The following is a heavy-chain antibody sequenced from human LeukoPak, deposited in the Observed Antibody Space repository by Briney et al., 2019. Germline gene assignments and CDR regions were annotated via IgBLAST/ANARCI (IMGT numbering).Heavy chain of an antibody. V-gene: IGHV3-33*01. CDR3: ARAGYYDSSGHYPAPWGMDV. D-gene: IGHD3-22*01. CDR2: IWYDGSNK. J-gene: IGHJ6*02. CDR1: GFTFSSYG. Sequence: GGSLRLSCAASGFTFSSYGMHWVRQAPGKGLEWVAVIWYDGSNKYYADSVKGRFTISRDNSKNTLYLQMNSLRAEDTAVYYCARAGYYDSSGHYPAPWGMDVWGQGTTVTVSS.